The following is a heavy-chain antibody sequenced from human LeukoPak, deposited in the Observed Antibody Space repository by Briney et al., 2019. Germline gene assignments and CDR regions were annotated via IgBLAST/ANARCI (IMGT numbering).Heavy chain of an antibody. CDR3: ASEYCSSTSCYTDY. D-gene: IGHD2-2*02. CDR2: ISGSGDST. J-gene: IGHJ4*02. CDR1: GFTFSSYG. Sequence: GGSLRLSCAASGFTFSSYGMSWVRQAPGKGLEWVSGISGSGDSTYYADSVKGRFTISRDNSKNTLYLQMNSLRAEDTAVYYCASEYCSSTSCYTDYWGQGTLVTVSS. V-gene: IGHV3-23*01.